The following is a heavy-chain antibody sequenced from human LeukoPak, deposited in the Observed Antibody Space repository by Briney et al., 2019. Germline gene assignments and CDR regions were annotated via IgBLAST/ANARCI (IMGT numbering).Heavy chain of an antibody. D-gene: IGHD2-2*02. CDR1: GGSISSSSYY. J-gene: IGHJ4*02. Sequence: SETLSLTCTVSGGSISSSSYYWGWIRQPPGKGPEWIGRIHYSGSSYYNPSLKSRVTISVDTSKNQFSLKLSSVTAADTAVYYCARRQYCGSTTCYNETYYFDYWGQGTLVTVSS. CDR3: ARRQYCGSTTCYNETYYFDY. V-gene: IGHV4-39*01. CDR2: IHYSGSS.